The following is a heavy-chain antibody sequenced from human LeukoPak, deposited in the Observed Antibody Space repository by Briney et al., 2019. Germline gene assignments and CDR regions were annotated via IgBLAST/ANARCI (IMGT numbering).Heavy chain of an antibody. V-gene: IGHV4-4*07. Sequence: SETLSPTCTVSGGSITSYYWSWIRQPAGKGLEWIGRIYVTESTTYNPSLKSRVTISIDTSKNQFSLKLTSVTAADTAVYYCARDSGTTGEVKFDPWGQGTLVTVSS. J-gene: IGHJ5*02. D-gene: IGHD3-10*01. CDR3: ARDSGTTGEVKFDP. CDR1: GGSITSYY. CDR2: IYVTEST.